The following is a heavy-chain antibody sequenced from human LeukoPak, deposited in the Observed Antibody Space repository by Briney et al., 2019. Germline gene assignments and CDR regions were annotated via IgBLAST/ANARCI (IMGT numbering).Heavy chain of an antibody. Sequence: SETLSLTCTVSGGSISGGSYYWAWIRQPPGKGLEWIGSGFYSGSAYYDPSLKSRLTISVDTSKNQFSLDLSSVTAADTAVYYCARLRGAMTPVTSDFDYWGQGTLVTVSS. CDR2: GFYSGSA. CDR3: ARLRGAMTPVTSDFDY. V-gene: IGHV4-39*01. D-gene: IGHD4-17*01. J-gene: IGHJ4*02. CDR1: GGSISGGSYY.